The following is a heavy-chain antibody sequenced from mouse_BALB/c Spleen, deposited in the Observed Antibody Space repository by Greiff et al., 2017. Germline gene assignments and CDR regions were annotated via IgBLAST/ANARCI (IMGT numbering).Heavy chain of an antibody. Sequence: EVQLQQSGGDLVKPGGSLKLSCAASGFTFSSYGMSWVRQTPDKRLEWVATISSGGSYTYYPDSVKGRFPISRDNAKNTLYLQMSSLKSEDTAMYCSARRQYYAMDYWGQGTSVTVSS. CDR2: ISSGGSYT. CDR3: ARRQYYAMDY. D-gene: IGHD6-1*01. CDR1: GFTFSSYG. J-gene: IGHJ4*01. V-gene: IGHV5-6*01.